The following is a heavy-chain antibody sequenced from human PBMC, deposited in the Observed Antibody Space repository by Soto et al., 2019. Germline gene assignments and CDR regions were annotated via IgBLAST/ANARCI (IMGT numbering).Heavy chain of an antibody. J-gene: IGHJ4*02. CDR3: ARDPSWGALDY. Sequence: VGSLRLSCAASGFTFRNSWMTWVRQVPGKGLERVAVINPDGTHIRYVDSVKGRFAISRDNAMESVHLQMNSLRAEDTAIYFCARDPSWGALDYWGQGALVTSPQ. CDR2: INPDGTHI. CDR1: GFTFRNSW. V-gene: IGHV3-7*05. D-gene: IGHD1-26*01.